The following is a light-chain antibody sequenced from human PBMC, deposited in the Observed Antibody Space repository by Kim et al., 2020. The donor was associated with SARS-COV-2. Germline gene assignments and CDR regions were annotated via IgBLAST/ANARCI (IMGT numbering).Light chain of an antibody. CDR3: LQDYNYPYT. J-gene: IGKJ2*01. CDR2: AAS. CDR1: QGIRND. Sequence: SASVGDRVTLSCRSSQGIRNDLGLYQQKPGKAPKLLIYAASSLQSGVPSMFSRSGSGTDFTLTISSLQPEDFATYYCLQDYNYPYTFGQGTKLEIK. V-gene: IGKV1-6*01.